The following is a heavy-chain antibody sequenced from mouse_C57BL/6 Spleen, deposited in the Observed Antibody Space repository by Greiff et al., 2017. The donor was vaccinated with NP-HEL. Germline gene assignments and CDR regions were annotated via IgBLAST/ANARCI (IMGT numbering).Heavy chain of an antibody. Sequence: EVQGVESGGGLVQPGGSLSLSCAASGFTFTDYYMSWVRQPPGKALEWLGFIRNKANGYTTEYSASVKGRFTISRDNSQSILYLQMNALRAEDSATYYCARYGTYSNWAMDYWGQGTSVTVSS. CDR2: IRNKANGYTT. CDR3: ARYGTYSNWAMDY. D-gene: IGHD2-5*01. V-gene: IGHV7-3*01. CDR1: GFTFTDYY. J-gene: IGHJ4*01.